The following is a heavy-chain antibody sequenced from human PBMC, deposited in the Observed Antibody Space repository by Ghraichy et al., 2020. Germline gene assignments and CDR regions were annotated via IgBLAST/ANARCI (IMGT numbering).Heavy chain of an antibody. CDR3: ATVFDF. Sequence: GESLNISCVVSGFPLSSNWMHWVRQAPGKGLVWVSRIDDAGSGTSYADSVKGRFTVSRDDTRNTVYLQMNSLRAEDTAVYYCATVFDFWGQGALFTVSS. CDR2: IDDAGSGT. J-gene: IGHJ4*02. CDR1: GFPLSSNW. V-gene: IGHV3-74*01.